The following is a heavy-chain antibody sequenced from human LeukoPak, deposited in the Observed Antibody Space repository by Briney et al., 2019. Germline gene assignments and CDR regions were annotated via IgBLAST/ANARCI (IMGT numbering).Heavy chain of an antibody. CDR2: FDPEDGET. CDR3: ATAAWGSGTYYYLDY. Sequence: GASVKVSCKVSGYTLTELSMHWVRQAPGKGLEWMGGFDPEDGETIYAQNFQGRVTMTEDTSTDTAYMELSSLRSEDTAVSYCATAAWGSGTYYYLDYWGQGTLVTVSS. CDR1: GYTLTELS. V-gene: IGHV1-24*01. D-gene: IGHD3-10*01. J-gene: IGHJ4*02.